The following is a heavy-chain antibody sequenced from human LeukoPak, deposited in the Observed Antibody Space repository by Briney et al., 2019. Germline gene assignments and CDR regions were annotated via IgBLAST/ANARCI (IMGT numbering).Heavy chain of an antibody. D-gene: IGHD6-13*01. V-gene: IGHV1-69*13. J-gene: IGHJ4*02. CDR1: GGTFSGYA. Sequence: SVTVSCKASGGTFSGYAISRVRQAPGQGLEWMGGIIPIFGTANYAQKFQGRVTITADESTSTAYMELSSLRSEDTAVYYCASRGDRIAAAGYYFDYWGQGTLVTVSS. CDR2: IIPIFGTA. CDR3: ASRGDRIAAAGYYFDY.